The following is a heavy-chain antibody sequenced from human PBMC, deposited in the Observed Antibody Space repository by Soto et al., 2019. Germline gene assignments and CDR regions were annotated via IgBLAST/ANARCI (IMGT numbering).Heavy chain of an antibody. Sequence: QVQLVQSGAEVKKSGASVKVSCKASGRTFTAHFMHWLRQAPGQGLEWLGWINPNSGGTNYAPRFQGRVTMTRDTSIITVYMELNRLTSDDTAVYFCARGASWYEYWGQGTRVTVSS. D-gene: IGHD6-13*01. CDR3: ARGASWYEY. CDR1: GRTFTAHF. J-gene: IGHJ4*02. V-gene: IGHV1-2*02. CDR2: INPNSGGT.